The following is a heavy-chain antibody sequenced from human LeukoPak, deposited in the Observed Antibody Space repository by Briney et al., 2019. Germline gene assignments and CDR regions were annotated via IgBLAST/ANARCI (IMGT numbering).Heavy chain of an antibody. CDR2: ISAYNGNT. V-gene: IGHV1-18*04. CDR3: ARSPYYYDY. CDR1: GYTFTSYC. J-gene: IGHJ4*02. Sequence: ASVKVSCKASGYTFTSYCSSWVRQAPGQWREWIGWISAYNGNTNYGQKLQGRVTMTTDASTSTADMEMRSLRSDDTAVYYCARSPYYYDYWGQGPLVTVSS.